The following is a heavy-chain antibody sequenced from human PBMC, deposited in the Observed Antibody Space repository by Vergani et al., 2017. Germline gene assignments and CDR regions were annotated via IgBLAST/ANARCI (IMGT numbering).Heavy chain of an antibody. Sequence: EVQLVESGGGLVQPGGSLRLSCAASGFTFSSYSMNWVRQAPGKGLEWVSYISSSSSTIYYADSVKGRFTISRDNAKNSLYLQMNSLRAEDTALYYCAKGVDYYDSKFDPWGQGTLVTVSS. D-gene: IGHD3-22*01. CDR1: GFTFSSYS. CDR3: AKGVDYYDSKFDP. CDR2: ISSSSSTI. J-gene: IGHJ5*02. V-gene: IGHV3-48*01.